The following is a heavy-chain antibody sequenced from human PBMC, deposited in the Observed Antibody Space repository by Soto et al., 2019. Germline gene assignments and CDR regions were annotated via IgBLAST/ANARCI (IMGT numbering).Heavy chain of an antibody. CDR3: ARDFTVYNWNDEIYGMDV. CDR1: GYTFTSYG. Sequence: QVQLVQSGAEVKKPGASVQVSCKASGYTFTSYGISWVRQAPGQGLEWMGWISAYNGNTNYAQKLQGRVTMTTDTSTSTAYMGLRSLRSDDTAVYYCARDFTVYNWNDEIYGMDVWGQGTTVTVSS. D-gene: IGHD1-20*01. CDR2: ISAYNGNT. J-gene: IGHJ6*02. V-gene: IGHV1-18*01.